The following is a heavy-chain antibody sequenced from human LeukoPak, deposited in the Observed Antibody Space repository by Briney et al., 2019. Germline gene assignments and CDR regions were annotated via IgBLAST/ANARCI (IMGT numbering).Heavy chain of an antibody. D-gene: IGHD3-3*01. V-gene: IGHV4-59*01. Sequence: SETLSLTCTVSGGSISSYYWSWIRQLPGKGLEWIGYIYYSGSTNYNPSLKSRVTISVDTSKNQFSLKLSSVTAADTAVYYCARDVLESKGMDVWGQGTTVTVSS. CDR2: IYYSGST. CDR1: GGSISSYY. CDR3: ARDVLESKGMDV. J-gene: IGHJ6*02.